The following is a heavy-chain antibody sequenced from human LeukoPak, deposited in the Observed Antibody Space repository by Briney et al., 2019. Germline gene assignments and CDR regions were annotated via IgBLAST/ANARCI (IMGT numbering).Heavy chain of an antibody. D-gene: IGHD6-19*01. CDR1: GLTFSSYN. CDR3: AKGLAVAGHFDY. J-gene: IGHJ4*02. V-gene: IGHV3-30*18. CDR2: ISYDGNHK. Sequence: GGSLRLSCAASGLTFSSYNMHWVRQAPGKGLEWVAVISYDGNHKYYADSVKGRFTVSRDNSKNTLYLQMNSLRAEDTAVYYCAKGLAVAGHFDYWGQGTLVTVSS.